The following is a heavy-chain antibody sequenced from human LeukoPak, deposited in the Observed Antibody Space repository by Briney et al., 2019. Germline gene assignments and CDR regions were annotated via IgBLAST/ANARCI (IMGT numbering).Heavy chain of an antibody. J-gene: IGHJ4*02. CDR1: GFTFDDYA. D-gene: IGHD2-15*01. Sequence: GGSLRLSCAASGFTFDDYAMHWVRQAPGKGLEWVSGISWNSGSIGYADSVKGRFTISRDNAKNSLYLQMNSLRAEDTALYYCAKDSAWSGGSYFDYWGQGTLVTVSS. CDR2: ISWNSGSI. V-gene: IGHV3-9*01. CDR3: AKDSAWSGGSYFDY.